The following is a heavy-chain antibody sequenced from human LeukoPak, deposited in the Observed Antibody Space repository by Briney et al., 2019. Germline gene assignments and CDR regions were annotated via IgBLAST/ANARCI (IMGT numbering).Heavy chain of an antibody. V-gene: IGHV4-39*07. CDR1: GGSISSSSYY. CDR2: IYYSGST. Sequence: SETLSLTCTVSGGSISSSSYYWGWIRQPPGKGLEWIGSIYYSGSTYYNPSLKSRVTISVDTSKNQFSLKLSSVTAADTAVYYCARVGICSSTSCEIGYCSGGSCGYDYWGQGTLVTVSS. CDR3: ARVGICSSTSCEIGYCSGGSCGYDY. J-gene: IGHJ4*02. D-gene: IGHD2-15*01.